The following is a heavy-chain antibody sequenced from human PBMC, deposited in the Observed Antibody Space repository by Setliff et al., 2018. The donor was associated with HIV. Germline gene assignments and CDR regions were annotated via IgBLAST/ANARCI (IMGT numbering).Heavy chain of an antibody. Sequence: GASVKVSCKASGYTFSSYDINWVRQATGQGLEWMGWMNPNSGNTGYAQKFQGRVTMTRNTSISTAYMELSSLRFEDTAVYYCARVRRGSSWTLTTLRTFDYWGQGTLVTVSS. CDR1: GYTFSSYD. D-gene: IGHD4-17*01. CDR2: MNPNSGNT. V-gene: IGHV1-8*02. CDR3: ARVRRGSSWTLTTLRTFDY. J-gene: IGHJ4*02.